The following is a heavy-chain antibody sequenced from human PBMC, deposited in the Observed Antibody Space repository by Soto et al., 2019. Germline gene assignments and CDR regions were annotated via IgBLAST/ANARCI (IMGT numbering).Heavy chain of an antibody. D-gene: IGHD2-2*01. CDR2: ISGYNGNT. V-gene: IGHV1-18*04. Sequence: QVQLVQSGAEVKKPGASGKVSCKASGYTFTSYGISWVRQAPGQGLEWMGWISGYNGNTDYAQKFQGRVTMTTDTSTRTAYMDLRSLPSDDTAVYYCARVRPFSPSWEHLDYWGQGPMVTVSS. J-gene: IGHJ4*02. CDR1: GYTFTSYG. CDR3: ARVRPFSPSWEHLDY.